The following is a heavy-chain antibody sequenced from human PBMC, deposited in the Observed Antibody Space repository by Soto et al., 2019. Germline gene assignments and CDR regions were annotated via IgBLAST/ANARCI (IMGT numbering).Heavy chain of an antibody. V-gene: IGHV3-66*01. CDR1: GITVITNY. D-gene: IGHD3-22*01. CDR3: STGGYYFDF. J-gene: IGHJ4*02. Sequence: PGGSLRLSCAASGITVITNYFSWVRQAPGQGLEWVSGIYSDGSTHYAAPVKGRFTISREDSKTTVYLEMNSLKTDDTAVYYCSTGGYYFDFWGQGTLVTVSS. CDR2: IYSDGST.